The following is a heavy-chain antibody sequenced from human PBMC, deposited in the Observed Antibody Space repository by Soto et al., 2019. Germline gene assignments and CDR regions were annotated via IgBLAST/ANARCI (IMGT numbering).Heavy chain of an antibody. D-gene: IGHD3-10*01. V-gene: IGHV3-7*05. J-gene: IGHJ4*02. CDR3: AKVSPEGRGVYY. Sequence: GGSLRLSCSASGFTFSRSWMSWVRQAPGKGLEWVANIKQDGSEKYYVASVKGRFTISRDNSKSTLYLQMNSLRAEDTAVYYCAKVSPEGRGVYYWGQGTLVTVSS. CDR2: IKQDGSEK. CDR1: GFTFSRSW.